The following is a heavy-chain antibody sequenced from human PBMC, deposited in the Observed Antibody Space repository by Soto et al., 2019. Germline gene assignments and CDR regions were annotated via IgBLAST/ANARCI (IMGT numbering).Heavy chain of an antibody. J-gene: IGHJ6*02. CDR1: GFTFSSYG. V-gene: IGHV3-33*01. CDR3: ARDRQQLLRNGMDV. CDR2: IWYDGSNK. Sequence: QVQLVESGGGVVQPGRSLRLSCAASGFTFSSYGMHWVRQAPGKGLEWVAVIWYDGSNKYYADSVKGRFTISRDNSKNTLYLQMNSLRAEDTAVYYCARDRQQLLRNGMDVWGQGTTVTVSS. D-gene: IGHD6-13*01.